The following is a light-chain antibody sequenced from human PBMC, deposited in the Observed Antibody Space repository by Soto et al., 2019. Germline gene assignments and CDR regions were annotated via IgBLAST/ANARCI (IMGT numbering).Light chain of an antibody. CDR3: SYYTCSSPLLYV. CDR1: SSDVGGYNY. V-gene: IGLV2-14*01. Sequence: QSALTQPASVSGSPGQSITISCTGTSSDVGGYNYVSWYQQHPGKAPKLMIYDVSNRPSGVSNRFSGSKSGNTASLTIPGLQAEDGADDYCSYYTCSSPLLYVFGTGTKLTVL. CDR2: DVS. J-gene: IGLJ1*01.